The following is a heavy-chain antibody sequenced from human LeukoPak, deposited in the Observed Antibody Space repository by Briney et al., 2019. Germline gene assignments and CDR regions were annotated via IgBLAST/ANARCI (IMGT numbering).Heavy chain of an antibody. Sequence: ASVKVSCKASGYTFTSYAMHWVRQAPGQRLEWMGWINAGNGNTKYSQKFQGRVTITRDTSASTAYMELSSLRSEDTAVYYCARGWYCSGGSCYTNWFDPWGQGTLVTVSS. CDR1: GYTFTSYA. J-gene: IGHJ5*02. V-gene: IGHV1-3*01. CDR3: ARGWYCSGGSCYTNWFDP. CDR2: INAGNGNT. D-gene: IGHD2-15*01.